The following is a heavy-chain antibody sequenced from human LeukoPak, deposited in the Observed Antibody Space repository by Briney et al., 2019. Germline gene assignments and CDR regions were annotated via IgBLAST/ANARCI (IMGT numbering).Heavy chain of an antibody. CDR2: IYTSGST. CDR1: GGSISSYY. D-gene: IGHD3-10*01. J-gene: IGHJ4*02. V-gene: IGHV4-4*07. CDR3: ARASFITMVRGPPDY. Sequence: SETLSLTCTVSGGSISSYYWSRIRQPAGKGLEWIGRIYTSGSTNYNPSLKSRVTMSVDTSKNQFSLKLSSVTAADTAVYYCARASFITMVRGPPDYWGQGTLVTVSS.